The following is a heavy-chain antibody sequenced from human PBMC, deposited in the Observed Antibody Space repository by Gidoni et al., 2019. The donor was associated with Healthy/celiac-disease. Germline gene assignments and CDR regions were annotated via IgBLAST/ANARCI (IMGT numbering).Heavy chain of an antibody. D-gene: IGHD3-10*01. CDR3: ARITMVRGVINPFSSGYYYGMDV. CDR2: IYYSGST. CDR1: GGSISSGDYY. J-gene: IGHJ6*02. V-gene: IGHV4-30-4*01. Sequence: QVQLQESGPGLVKPSQTLSLTCTVSGGSISSGDYYWSWIRQPPGKGLEWIGYIYYSGSTYYNPSLKSRVTISVDTSKNQFSLKLSSVTAADTAVYYCARITMVRGVINPFSSGYYYGMDVWGQGTTVTVSS.